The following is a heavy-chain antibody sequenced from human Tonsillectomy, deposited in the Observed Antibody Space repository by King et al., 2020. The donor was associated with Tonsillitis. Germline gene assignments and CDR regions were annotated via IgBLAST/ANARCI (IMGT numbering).Heavy chain of an antibody. J-gene: IGHJ5*02. V-gene: IGHV4-59*01. CDR3: ARDYRYDDEETWFDP. CDR2: IYYSGST. D-gene: IGHD3-3*01. Sequence: QLQESGPGLVKPSETLSLTCTVSGGSISSYYWSWIRQPLGKGLEWIGYIYYSGSTNYNPSLESRVTISVDTSKNQFSLKVSSVTAADTAVYYCARDYRYDDEETWFDPWGQGTLVTVSS. CDR1: GGSISSYY.